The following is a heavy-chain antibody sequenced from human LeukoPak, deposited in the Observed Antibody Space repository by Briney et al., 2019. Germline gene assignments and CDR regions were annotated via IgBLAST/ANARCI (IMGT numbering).Heavy chain of an antibody. CDR2: ISSSSSYI. D-gene: IGHD2-15*01. CDR1: GFTFSSYS. Sequence: AGGSLRLSCAASGFTFSSYSMNWVRQAPGKGLEWVSSISSSSSYIYYADSVKGRFTISRDNAKNSLYLQMNSLRAEDTAVYYCARVTSRVVGFDYWGQGTLVTVSS. J-gene: IGHJ4*02. CDR3: ARVTSRVVGFDY. V-gene: IGHV3-21*01.